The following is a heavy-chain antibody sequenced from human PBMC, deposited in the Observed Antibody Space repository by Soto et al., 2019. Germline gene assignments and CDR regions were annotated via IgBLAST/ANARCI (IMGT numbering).Heavy chain of an antibody. D-gene: IGHD3-10*01. Sequence: GGSLRLSCAASGFTFSSYWMHWVRQAPGKGLVWVSRINSDGSSTSYADSVKGRFTISRDNAKNTLYLQMNSLRAEDTAVYYCARGRARGPGYYYYYMDVWGKGTTVTV. J-gene: IGHJ6*03. V-gene: IGHV3-74*01. CDR2: INSDGSST. CDR3: ARGRARGPGYYYYYMDV. CDR1: GFTFSSYW.